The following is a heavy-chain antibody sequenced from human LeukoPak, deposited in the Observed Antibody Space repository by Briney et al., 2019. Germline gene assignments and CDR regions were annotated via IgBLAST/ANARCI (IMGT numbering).Heavy chain of an antibody. CDR2: INPSSGGT. CDR3: ARPIRGSYVEDVFDI. J-gene: IGHJ3*02. CDR1: GYTFSDYY. Sequence: GASVKVSCKTSGYTFSDYYLHWVRQVPGQGLEWMGWINPSSGGTKNAQKFQGRVTMTRDTSISTGYMELSRLRSDDTAVYYCARPIRGSYVEDVFDIWGQGTMVTVSA. V-gene: IGHV1-2*02. D-gene: IGHD1-26*01.